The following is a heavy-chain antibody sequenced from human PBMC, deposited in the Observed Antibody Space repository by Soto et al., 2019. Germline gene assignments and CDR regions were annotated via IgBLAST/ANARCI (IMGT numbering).Heavy chain of an antibody. CDR3: ARGLHSLFDY. CDR2: IWYDGNNK. D-gene: IGHD2-21*01. CDR1: GFTFSSYG. Sequence: GGSLRLSCAASGFTFSSYGMHWVRQAPGKGLEWVAVIWYDGNNKYYADSVKGRFTISRDNSKNTLYVQMTSLRAEDTAIYYCARGLHSLFDYCGQGTLVTVSS. V-gene: IGHV3-33*01. J-gene: IGHJ4*02.